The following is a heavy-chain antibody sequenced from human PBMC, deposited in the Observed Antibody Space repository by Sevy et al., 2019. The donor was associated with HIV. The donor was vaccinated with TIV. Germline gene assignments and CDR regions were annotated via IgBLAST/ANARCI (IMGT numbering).Heavy chain of an antibody. V-gene: IGHV5-51*01. D-gene: IGHD4-17*01. CDR3: ARHSTNYGDFGNAFDI. CDR1: GYRFTNFW. Sequence: GESLKISCKGSGYRFTNFWIDWVRQMSGKGLEWMGVIYPGDSDVRYSPSFEGQVTISADKSINTAYLEWEALKASDTAIYYCARHSTNYGDFGNAFDIWGQGTVVTVSS. J-gene: IGHJ3*02. CDR2: IYPGDSDV.